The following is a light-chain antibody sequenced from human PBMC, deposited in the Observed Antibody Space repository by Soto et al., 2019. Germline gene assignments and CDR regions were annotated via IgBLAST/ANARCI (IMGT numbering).Light chain of an antibody. CDR2: KAS. Sequence: DIQMTQSPSTLSASVGDRVGITCRASQSISSWLAWYQQKPGKAPKLLIYKASSLESGVPSRFSGSGSGTEFTLTISSLQPDDFATYSCQQYNSYSTFGPGTKVDIK. V-gene: IGKV1-5*03. CDR1: QSISSW. CDR3: QQYNSYST. J-gene: IGKJ3*01.